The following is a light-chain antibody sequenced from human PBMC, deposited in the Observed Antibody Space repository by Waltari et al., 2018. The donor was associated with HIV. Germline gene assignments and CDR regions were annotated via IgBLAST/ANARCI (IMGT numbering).Light chain of an antibody. CDR3: GTWDSSLSAWV. CDR1: SSNTGNNY. Sequence: QSELTHLPFVYAAPGQKVTISWSRSSSNTGNNYVTWYQPLPGTAPKLLIYDSNKRPSGIPDRFSGSKSGTSGTLAITGLQTGDEADYYCGTWDSSLSAWVFGGGTKLTVL. CDR2: DSN. V-gene: IGLV1-51*01. J-gene: IGLJ3*02.